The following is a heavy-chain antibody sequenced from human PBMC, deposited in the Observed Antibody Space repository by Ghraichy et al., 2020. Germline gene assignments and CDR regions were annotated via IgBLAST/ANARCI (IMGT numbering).Heavy chain of an antibody. D-gene: IGHD6-19*01. CDR3: ARDLAVAGKGRFHYYYYGMDV. J-gene: IGHJ6*02. V-gene: IGHV3-7*01. Sequence: GGSLRLSCAASGFTFSSYWMSWVRQAPGKGLEWVANIKQDGSEKYYVDSVKGRFTISRDNAKNSLYLQMNSLRAEDTAVYYCARDLAVAGKGRFHYYYYGMDVWGQGTTVTVSS. CDR1: GFTFSSYW. CDR2: IKQDGSEK.